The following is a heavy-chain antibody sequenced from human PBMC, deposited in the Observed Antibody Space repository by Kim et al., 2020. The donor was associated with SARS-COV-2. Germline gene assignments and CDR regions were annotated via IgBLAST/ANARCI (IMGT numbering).Heavy chain of an antibody. CDR2: ISSSSSYI. CDR1: GFTFSSYS. J-gene: IGHJ6*02. V-gene: IGHV3-21*01. CDR3: ARDWEFNQYYYYGMDV. D-gene: IGHD1-26*01. Sequence: GGSLRLSCAASGFTFSSYSMNWVRQAPGKGLEWVSSISSSSSYIYYADSVKGRFTISRDNAKNSLYLQMNSLRAEDTAVYYCARDWEFNQYYYYGMDVWGQGTTVTVSS.